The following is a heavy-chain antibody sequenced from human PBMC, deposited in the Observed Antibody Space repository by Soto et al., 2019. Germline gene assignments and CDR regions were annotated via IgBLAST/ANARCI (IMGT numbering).Heavy chain of an antibody. J-gene: IGHJ3*02. Sequence: GASVKVSCKVSGYTLTELSMHWVRQAPGKGLEWMGGFDPEDGETIYAQKFQGRVTMTEDTSTDTAYMELSSLRSEDTAVYYCATVLIRARIAAAGCAFDIWGQGTMVTVS. CDR3: ATVLIRARIAAAGCAFDI. D-gene: IGHD6-13*01. CDR1: GYTLTELS. V-gene: IGHV1-24*01. CDR2: FDPEDGET.